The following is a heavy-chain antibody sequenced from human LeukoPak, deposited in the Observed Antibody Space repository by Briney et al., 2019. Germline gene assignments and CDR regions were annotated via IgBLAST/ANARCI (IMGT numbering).Heavy chain of an antibody. CDR3: ARVCSSSSFCAIDI. V-gene: IGHV4-59*01. J-gene: IGHJ3*02. Sequence: SETLSLTCTVSGGSISSYYWSWIRQPPGKGLEWIGYIYYSGSTNYNPSLKSRVTISVDTSKNQLSLKLSSVTAADTAVYYCARVCSSSSFCAIDIWGQGTMVTVSS. CDR1: GGSISSYY. D-gene: IGHD6-13*01. CDR2: IYYSGST.